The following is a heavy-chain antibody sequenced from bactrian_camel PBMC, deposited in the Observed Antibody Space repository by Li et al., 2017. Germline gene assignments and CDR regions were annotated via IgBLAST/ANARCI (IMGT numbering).Heavy chain of an antibody. Sequence: VQLVESGGGSVQAGGSLTLSCTASGYAYDRYDYYCMAWFRRAPGQEREGVAAIDGDGSRSYADSVKGRFTVSKDKNTLYLQMNSLKPEDTAMYYCATFSAFCRGERLWEAGYDYWGRGPRSPSP. J-gene: IGHJ4*01. CDR2: IDGDGSR. CDR1: GYAYDRYDYYC. V-gene: IGHV3S42*01. D-gene: IGHD4*01. CDR3: ATFSAFCRGERLWEAGYDY.